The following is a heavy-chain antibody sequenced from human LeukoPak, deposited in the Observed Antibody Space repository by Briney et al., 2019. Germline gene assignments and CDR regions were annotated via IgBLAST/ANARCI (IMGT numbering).Heavy chain of an antibody. CDR2: ISGSGGST. CDR3: AKDSMISNAFDI. V-gene: IGHV3-23*01. CDR1: GFTFSSYA. J-gene: IGHJ3*02. D-gene: IGHD3-22*01. Sequence: TGGSLRLSCAASGFTFSSYAMSWVRQAPGKGLEWVSAISGSGGSTYYADSVKGRFTISRDNSKNTLYLQMNSLRAEDTAVYYCAKDSMISNAFDIGGQATMATVSS.